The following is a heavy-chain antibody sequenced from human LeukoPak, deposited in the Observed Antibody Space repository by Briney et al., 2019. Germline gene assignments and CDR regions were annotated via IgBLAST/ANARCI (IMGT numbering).Heavy chain of an antibody. V-gene: IGHV1-69*04. CDR1: GGTFSSYA. D-gene: IGHD2-15*01. J-gene: IGHJ5*02. CDR2: IIPILGIA. Sequence: ASVKVSCKASGGTFSSYAISWVRQAPGQGLEWMGRIIPILGIANYAQKFQGRVTITADKSTSTAYMELSSLRSEDTAVYYCAREGGGSSRPSWFDPWGQGTLVTVSS. CDR3: AREGGGSSRPSWFDP.